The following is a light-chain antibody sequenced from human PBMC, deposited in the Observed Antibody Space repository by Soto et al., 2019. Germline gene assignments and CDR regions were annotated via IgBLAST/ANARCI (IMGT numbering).Light chain of an antibody. V-gene: IGKV3-20*01. Sequence: EIVLTQSPGTLSLSPGERATLSCRASQSVDSVYLTWYQKKPGQAPRLLIYGASTRAAGIPSRFSGSGSGTEFTLTISRLEPEDFAVYYCQQYDTSPPRYTFGQGTKVEIK. CDR1: QSVDSVY. CDR2: GAS. CDR3: QQYDTSPPRYT. J-gene: IGKJ2*01.